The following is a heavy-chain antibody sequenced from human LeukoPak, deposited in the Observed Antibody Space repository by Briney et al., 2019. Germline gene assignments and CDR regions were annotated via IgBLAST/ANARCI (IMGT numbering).Heavy chain of an antibody. CDR1: GCSFTSYW. Sequence: GESLKISCKGSGCSFTSYWIGWVRQMPGKGLEWMGNIYPGDSDTRYSPSFQGQVTISADKSISTAYLQWSSLKASDTAMYYCARLRAVAGPYYFDYWGQGTLVTVSS. CDR2: IYPGDSDT. V-gene: IGHV5-51*01. J-gene: IGHJ4*02. CDR3: ARLRAVAGPYYFDY. D-gene: IGHD6-19*01.